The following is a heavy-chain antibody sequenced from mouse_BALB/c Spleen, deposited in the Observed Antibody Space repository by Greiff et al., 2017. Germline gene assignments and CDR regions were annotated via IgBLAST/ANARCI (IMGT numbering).Heavy chain of an antibody. Sequence: DVMLVESGGGLVKPGGSLKLSCAASGFTFSDYYMYWVRQTPEKRLEWVATISDGGSYTYYPDSVKGRFTISRDNAKNNLYLQMSSLKSEDTAMYYCARGGYGYLDYWGQGTTLTVSS. CDR2: ISDGGSYT. D-gene: IGHD2-10*02. J-gene: IGHJ2*01. CDR1: GFTFSDYY. V-gene: IGHV5-4*02. CDR3: ARGGYGYLDY.